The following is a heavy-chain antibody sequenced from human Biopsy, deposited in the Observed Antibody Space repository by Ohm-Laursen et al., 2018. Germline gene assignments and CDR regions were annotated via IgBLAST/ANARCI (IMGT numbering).Heavy chain of an antibody. V-gene: IGHV4-59*08. CDR1: GRSISSYY. CDR2: IYYTGSN. CDR3: ARHAPSYSGSYWRYFDL. D-gene: IGHD1-26*01. J-gene: IGHJ2*01. Sequence: TLSLTCTVSGRSISSYYWSWIRQPPGKGLEWIGYIYYTGSNNYNPSIKSRVTISVDTSMNHLSLSLTSVTAADTAVYYCARHAPSYSGSYWRYFDLWGRGTLVTVSS.